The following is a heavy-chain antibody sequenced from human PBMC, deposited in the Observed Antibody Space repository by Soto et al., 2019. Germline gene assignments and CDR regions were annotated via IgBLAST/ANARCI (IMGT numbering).Heavy chain of an antibody. Sequence: GVLRLSCTASGFTFGDYAMSWFRQAPGKGLEWVGFIRSEAYGGTTEYAASVKGRFTISRDDSKSIAYLQMNSLKTEDTAVYYCTRARQPTFGATRYFDYWGQGTLVTVSS. CDR3: TRARQPTFGATRYFDY. CDR1: GFTFGDYA. D-gene: IGHD3-16*01. J-gene: IGHJ4*02. CDR2: IRSEAYGGTT. V-gene: IGHV3-49*03.